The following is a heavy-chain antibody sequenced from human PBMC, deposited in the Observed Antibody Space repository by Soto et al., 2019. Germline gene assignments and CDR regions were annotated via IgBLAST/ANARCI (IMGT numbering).Heavy chain of an antibody. CDR1: GFTFSSYA. V-gene: IGHV3-30-3*01. Sequence: GGSLRLSCAASGFTFSSYAMHWVRQAPGKGLEWVAVISYDGSNKYYADSVKGRFTISRDNSKNTLYLQMNSLRAEDTAVYYCAREAIAAAGGYYYYYGMDVWGQGTTVTVSS. CDR2: ISYDGSNK. J-gene: IGHJ6*02. CDR3: AREAIAAAGGYYYYYGMDV. D-gene: IGHD6-13*01.